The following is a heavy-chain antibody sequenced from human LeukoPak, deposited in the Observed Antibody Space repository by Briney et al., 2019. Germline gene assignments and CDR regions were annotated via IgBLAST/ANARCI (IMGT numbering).Heavy chain of an antibody. CDR2: ILYDGTSK. CDR1: GFTIDSYV. J-gene: IGHJ6*02. V-gene: IGHV3-30*09. CDR3: ARDGTPPYGDWYHYYGMDV. D-gene: IGHD2-21*02. Sequence: GRSLRLSCVVSGFTIDSYVMHWVRQAPGEGLEWVAVILYDGTSKYYAESVKGRFAISRDNPKNTLYLQMNSVRIEDTVLYYCARDGTPPYGDWYHYYGMDVWGQGTTVTVSS.